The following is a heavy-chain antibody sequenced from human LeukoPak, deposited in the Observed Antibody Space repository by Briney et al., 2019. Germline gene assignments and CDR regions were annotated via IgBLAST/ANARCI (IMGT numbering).Heavy chain of an antibody. V-gene: IGHV3-11*04. CDR3: ARKDFSSGSFSY. CDR1: GFPLSVYY. Sequence: PGGSLRLSCAVSGFPLSVYYMSWIRQAPGKGLEWISYIGLNGYPLDYADSVKGRFTISRDNAKNSLYLDMSSLRAEDTAVYFCARKDFSSGSFSYWSQGSLVTVSS. J-gene: IGHJ4*02. CDR2: IGLNGYPL. D-gene: IGHD3-22*01.